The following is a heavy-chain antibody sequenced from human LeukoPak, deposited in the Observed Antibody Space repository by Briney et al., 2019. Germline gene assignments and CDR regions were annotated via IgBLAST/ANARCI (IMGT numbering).Heavy chain of an antibody. CDR1: GFTFSNAW. Sequence: GGSLRLSCAASGFTFSNAWMNWVRQAPGKGLERVGRIKSKTDGGTTDYAAPVKGRFTISRDDSKNTLYLQMNSLKTEDTAVYYCTTDPEYSSSPIDYWGQGTLVTVSS. J-gene: IGHJ4*02. V-gene: IGHV3-15*07. CDR2: IKSKTDGGTT. CDR3: TTDPEYSSSPIDY. D-gene: IGHD6-6*01.